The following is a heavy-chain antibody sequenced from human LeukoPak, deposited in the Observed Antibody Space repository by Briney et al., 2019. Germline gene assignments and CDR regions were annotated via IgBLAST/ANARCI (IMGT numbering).Heavy chain of an antibody. CDR3: ARPQTGARDAFDL. CDR2: IFPDDSDT. CDR1: GYIFTNYW. D-gene: IGHD3-3*02. V-gene: IGHV5-51*01. Sequence: GESLEISCEASGYIFTNYWIAWVRHMPGKGLECIGIIFPDDSDTRYSTSFQGQVTISVDKSISTSYLQWNSLKASDTAIYFCARPQTGARDAFDLWGQGTLVTISS. J-gene: IGHJ3*01.